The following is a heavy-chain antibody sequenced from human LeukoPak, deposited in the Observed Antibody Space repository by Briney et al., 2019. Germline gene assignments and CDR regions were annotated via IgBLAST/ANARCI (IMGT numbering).Heavy chain of an antibody. V-gene: IGHV1-18*01. CDR1: GGTFSSYG. D-gene: IGHD3-22*01. CDR3: ARDQSSYYYDSSGLGDI. CDR2: ISAYNGNT. Sequence: GASVKVSCKASGGTFSSYGISWVRQAPGQGLEWMGWISAYNGNTNYAQKLQGRVTMTTDTSTSTAYMELRSLRSDDTAVYYCARDQSSYYYDSSGLGDIWGQGTMVTVSS. J-gene: IGHJ3*02.